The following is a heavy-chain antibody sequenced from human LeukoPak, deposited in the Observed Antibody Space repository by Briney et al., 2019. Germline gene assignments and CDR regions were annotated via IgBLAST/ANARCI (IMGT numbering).Heavy chain of an antibody. CDR1: GGTFSSYA. D-gene: IGHD3-3*01. J-gene: IGHJ6*02. CDR3: ATDGSVLRFSPYYYGMDV. CDR2: IIPIFGTA. Sequence: SVKVSCKASGGTFSSYAISWVRQAPGQGLEWMGGIIPIFGTANYAQKFQGRVTITADESTSTAYMELSSLRSEDTAVYYCATDGSVLRFSPYYYGMDVWGQGTTVTVSS. V-gene: IGHV1-69*13.